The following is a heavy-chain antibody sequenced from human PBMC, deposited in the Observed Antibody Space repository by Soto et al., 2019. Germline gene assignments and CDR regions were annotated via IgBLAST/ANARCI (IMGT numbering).Heavy chain of an antibody. CDR2: ISAYNGNT. V-gene: IGHV1-18*04. D-gene: IGHD2-2*01. CDR1: GYTFTSYG. J-gene: IGHJ4*02. CDR3: ARDMNGYCSSTSCSYLSDY. Sequence: ASVKVSCKASGYTFTSYGISWLRQAPGQGLEWMGWISAYNGNTNYAQKLQGRVTMTTDTSTSTAYMELRSLRSDDTAVYYCARDMNGYCSSTSCSYLSDYWGQGTLVTVSS.